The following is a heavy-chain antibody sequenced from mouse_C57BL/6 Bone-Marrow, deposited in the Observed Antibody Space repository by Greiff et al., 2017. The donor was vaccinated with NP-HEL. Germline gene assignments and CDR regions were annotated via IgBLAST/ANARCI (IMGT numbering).Heavy chain of an antibody. CDR1: GYTFTGYW. D-gene: IGHD4-1*01. CDR3: ARSRRSLTGNFDY. Sequence: QVQLQQPGAELVKPGASVKLSCKASGYTFTGYWMQWVKQRPGRGLEWIGRIVPNSGGTKYNEKFKGKATLTGDKTSSTAYMQLSSLTSEDSAGYYCARSRRSLTGNFDYWGQGTTLTVSS. CDR2: IVPNSGGT. V-gene: IGHV1-72*01. J-gene: IGHJ2*01.